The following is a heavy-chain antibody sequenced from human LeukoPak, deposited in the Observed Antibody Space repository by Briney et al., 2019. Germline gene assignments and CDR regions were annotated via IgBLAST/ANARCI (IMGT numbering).Heavy chain of an antibody. V-gene: IGHV3-48*02. D-gene: IGHD1-26*01. CDR1: GFTFSTSA. Sequence: GGSLRLSCAASGFTFSTSAIHWVRQAPGKGLEWVSHITASGTAMFYADSVKGRFTISRDNAKNSLYLQMNSLRDEDTAVYYCASSGSYRFDYWGQGTLVTVSS. CDR2: ITASGTAM. J-gene: IGHJ4*02. CDR3: ASSGSYRFDY.